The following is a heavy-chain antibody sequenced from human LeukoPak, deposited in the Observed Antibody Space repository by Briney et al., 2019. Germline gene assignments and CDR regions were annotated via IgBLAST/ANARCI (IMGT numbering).Heavy chain of an antibody. V-gene: IGHV3-48*03. CDR2: ISRSGSAI. CDR3: ARRLPYYDVDV. D-gene: IGHD5-18*01. CDR1: GFTFTSYE. Sequence: PGGSLRLSCAASGFTFTSYEMNWVRQAPGKGLEWVSKISRSGSAILYADSVKGRFTISRDNAKNSLYLQMNSLRAEDTAVYYCARRLPYYDVDVWGQGTTVTVSS. J-gene: IGHJ6*02.